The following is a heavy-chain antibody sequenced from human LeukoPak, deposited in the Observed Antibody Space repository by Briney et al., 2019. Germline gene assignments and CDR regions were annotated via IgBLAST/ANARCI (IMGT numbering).Heavy chain of an antibody. CDR1: ADSFSSHY. J-gene: IGHJ3*02. V-gene: IGHV4-59*11. CDR2: ISYIGST. Sequence: KSSETLSLTCAVSADSFSSHYWTWIRQPPGKGLEWIGYISYIGSTNYNPSLKSRVTISIATSKNQFSLKLSSVTTADTAVYYCARDLVTVTKGFDIWGQGTMVSVSS. D-gene: IGHD4-17*01. CDR3: ARDLVTVTKGFDI.